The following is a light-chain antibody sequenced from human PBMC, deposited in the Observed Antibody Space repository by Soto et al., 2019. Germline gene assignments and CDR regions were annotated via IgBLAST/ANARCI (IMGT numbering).Light chain of an antibody. J-gene: IGKJ5*01. V-gene: IGKV3-15*01. Sequence: EIVLTQSPGTLSLSPGERATLSCRASQSVSSSYLAWYQQKPGQAPRLLIYGASTRATGIPARFSGSGSGTEFTLTISSLQSEDFAVYYCQQYNNWPRDTFGQGTRLENK. CDR2: GAS. CDR1: QSVSSSY. CDR3: QQYNNWPRDT.